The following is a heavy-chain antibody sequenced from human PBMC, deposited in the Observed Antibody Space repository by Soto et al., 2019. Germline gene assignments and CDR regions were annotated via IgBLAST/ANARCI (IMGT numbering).Heavy chain of an antibody. CDR1: GFTFSSYA. CDR2: ISGSGGST. J-gene: IGHJ6*02. Sequence: GGSLRLSCAASGFTFSSYAMSWVRQAPGKGLEWVSAISGSGGSTYYADSVKGRFTISRDNAKNSLYLQMNSLRDEDTAVYYCARGGYIVVVTANYYGMDVRGQGTTVTVSS. D-gene: IGHD2-21*02. CDR3: ARGGYIVVVTANYYGMDV. V-gene: IGHV3-23*01.